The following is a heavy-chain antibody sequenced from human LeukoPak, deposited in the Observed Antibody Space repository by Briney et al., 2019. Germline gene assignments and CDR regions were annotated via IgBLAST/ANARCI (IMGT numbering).Heavy chain of an antibody. Sequence: SETLSLTCTVSGGSISSYYWSWIRQPPGKGLEWIGYIYYSGSTNYNPSLKSRVTISVDTSKSQLSLKLSSVTAADTAVYYCARVTAVAGIGWFDPWGQGTLVTVSS. D-gene: IGHD6-19*01. CDR3: ARVTAVAGIGWFDP. CDR2: IYYSGST. CDR1: GGSISSYY. V-gene: IGHV4-59*01. J-gene: IGHJ5*02.